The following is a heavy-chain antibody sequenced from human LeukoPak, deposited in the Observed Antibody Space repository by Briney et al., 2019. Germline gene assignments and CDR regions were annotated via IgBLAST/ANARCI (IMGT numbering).Heavy chain of an antibody. CDR2: IYTSGST. V-gene: IGHV4-4*07. CDR3: ARDIAVAPNWFDP. Sequence: SETLSLTCTVSGGSISTYYWSWIRQPAGRGLEWIGRIYTSGSTNYNPSLKSRVTMSVDTSKNQFSLKLSSVTAADTAVYYCARDIAVAPNWFDPWGQGTLVTVSS. J-gene: IGHJ5*02. CDR1: GGSISTYY. D-gene: IGHD6-19*01.